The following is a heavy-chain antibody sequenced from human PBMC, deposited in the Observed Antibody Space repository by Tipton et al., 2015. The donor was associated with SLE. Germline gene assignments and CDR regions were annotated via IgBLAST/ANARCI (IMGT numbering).Heavy chain of an antibody. CDR2: INHSGST. J-gene: IGHJ4*02. CDR3: ARPGSVAGTRFDY. V-gene: IGHV4-59*08. Sequence: LRLSCTVSGGSISSHYWSWIRQPPGKGLEWIGEINHSGSTNYNPSLKSRVTISVDTSKNQFSLKLSSVTAADTAVYYCARPGSVAGTRFDYWGQGTLVTVSS. D-gene: IGHD6-19*01. CDR1: GGSISSHY.